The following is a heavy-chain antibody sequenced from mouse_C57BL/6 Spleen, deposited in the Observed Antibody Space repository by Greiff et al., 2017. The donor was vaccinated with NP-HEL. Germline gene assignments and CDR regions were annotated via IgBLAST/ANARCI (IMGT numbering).Heavy chain of an antibody. J-gene: IGHJ4*01. Sequence: ESGPGLVKPSQSLSLTCSVTGYSITSGYYWNWIRQFPGNKLEWMGYISYDGSNNYNPSLKNRISITRDTSKNQFFLKLNSVTTEDTATYYCASRPYYAMDYWGQGTSVTVSS. CDR3: ASRPYYAMDY. CDR2: ISYDGSN. V-gene: IGHV3-6*01. CDR1: GYSITSGYY.